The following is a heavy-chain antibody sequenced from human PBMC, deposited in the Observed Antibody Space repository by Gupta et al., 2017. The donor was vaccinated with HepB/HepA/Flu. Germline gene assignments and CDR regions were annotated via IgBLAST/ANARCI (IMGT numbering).Heavy chain of an antibody. V-gene: IGHV1-2*02. D-gene: IGHD3-3*01. CDR1: QYTFIDYY. Sequence: QVQLVQPGAEVKKPGASVKVSCKASQYTFIDYYMPWVRQAPGQGLEWMGWINPKTGGTNYAQKFQGRVTMTSDTSISTAYMDLSRLTSDDTAVYYCARDRYDFWSGYLDYWGQGTLVTVSS. J-gene: IGHJ4*02. CDR3: ARDRYDFWSGYLDY. CDR2: INPKTGGT.